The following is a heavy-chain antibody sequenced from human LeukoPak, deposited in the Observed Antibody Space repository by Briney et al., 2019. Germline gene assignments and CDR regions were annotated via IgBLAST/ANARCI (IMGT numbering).Heavy chain of an antibody. Sequence: PSETLSLTCTVSGGSISSYYWSWIRQPPGKGLEWIGYIYYSGSTNYNPSLKSRVTISVDTSKNQFSLKLSSVTAADTAVYYCARGANLGDSSGHDKEDAFDIWGQGTMVTVSS. CDR1: GGSISSYY. J-gene: IGHJ3*02. D-gene: IGHD3-22*01. CDR3: ARGANLGDSSGHDKEDAFDI. V-gene: IGHV4-59*01. CDR2: IYYSGST.